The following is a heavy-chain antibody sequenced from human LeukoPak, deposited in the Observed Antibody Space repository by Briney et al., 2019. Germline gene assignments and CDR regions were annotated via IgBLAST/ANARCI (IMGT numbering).Heavy chain of an antibody. J-gene: IGHJ1*01. Sequence: AESLKISCKGSGYSFTTYWIAWVRQMPGQGLEWMGIIFPGDSDTRYSPSFLGDGTISADKSIRTAYLQWSNRKASDTAIDYYARLDSSLFSRWRQGTLVTVS. CDR3: ARLDSSLFSR. D-gene: IGHD6-6*01. CDR1: GYSFTTYW. CDR2: IFPGDSDT. V-gene: IGHV5-51*01.